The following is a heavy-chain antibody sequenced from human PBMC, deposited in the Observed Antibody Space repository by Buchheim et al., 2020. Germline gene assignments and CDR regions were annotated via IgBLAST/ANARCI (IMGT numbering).Heavy chain of an antibody. CDR3: ARAGANYYDSGTYLYYFDY. CDR2: INPNSGNA. J-gene: IGHJ4*02. V-gene: IGHV1-8*01. D-gene: IGHD3-10*01. Sequence: QVQLVQSGAEVKKPGASVKVSCKASGYTFTSYDINWVRQASGQGLEWMGWINPNSGNADSAQKFQGRVTMTTDTSTSTACMELRGLRSEDTAVYYCARAGANYYDSGTYLYYFDYWGQGTL. CDR1: GYTFTSYD.